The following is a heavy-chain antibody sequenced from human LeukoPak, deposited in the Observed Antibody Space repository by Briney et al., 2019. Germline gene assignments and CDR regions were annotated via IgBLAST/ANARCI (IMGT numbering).Heavy chain of an antibody. J-gene: IGHJ4*02. CDR3: ASPHGASYYYFDY. Sequence: GASVKVSCKASGYMFTTSFMHWVRQAPGQGLEWMGVINPSGTSTDYAQKLQGRVTMTRDTSTNTVYMELSSLRSEDTAVYYCASPHGASYYYFDYWGQGTLVTVSS. CDR1: GYMFTTSF. V-gene: IGHV1-46*01. CDR2: INPSGTST. D-gene: IGHD4/OR15-4a*01.